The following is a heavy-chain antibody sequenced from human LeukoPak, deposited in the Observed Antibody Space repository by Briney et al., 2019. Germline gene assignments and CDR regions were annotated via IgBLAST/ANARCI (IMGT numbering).Heavy chain of an antibody. CDR2: IYRSGTT. D-gene: IGHD2/OR15-2a*01. CDR3: ARRSPYSTRWSSYFDY. Sequence: SGTLSLTCAVSGGSISSTNWWSWVRQPPGKGLEWIGEIYRSGTTNYKPSLKSRVTISLDKSRNHFSLKLTSVTAADSAVYYCARRSPYSTRWSSYFDYWGQGALVTVSS. J-gene: IGHJ4*02. CDR1: GGSISSTNW. V-gene: IGHV4-4*02.